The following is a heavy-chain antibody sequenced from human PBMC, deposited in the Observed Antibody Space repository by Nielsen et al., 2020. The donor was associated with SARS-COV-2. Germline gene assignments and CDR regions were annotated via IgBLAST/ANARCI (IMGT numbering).Heavy chain of an antibody. CDR1: GFTFSSYS. CDR3: ARDYAITGTRGWFDP. Sequence: GESLKISCAASGFTFSSYSMNWVRQAPGKGLEWVSYISSSSTIYYADSVKGRFTISRDNAKNSLYLQMNSLRAEDTAVYYCARDYAITGTRGWFDPWGQGTLVTVSS. D-gene: IGHD1-20*01. V-gene: IGHV3-48*01. J-gene: IGHJ5*02. CDR2: ISSSSTI.